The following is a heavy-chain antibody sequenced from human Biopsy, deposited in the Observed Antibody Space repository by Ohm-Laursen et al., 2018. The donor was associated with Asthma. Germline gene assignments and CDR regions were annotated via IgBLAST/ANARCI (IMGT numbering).Heavy chain of an antibody. D-gene: IGHD1-20*01. J-gene: IGHJ5*02. V-gene: IGHV4-34*01. Sequence: SDTLSLTCIVYGGYLTGHYWNWIRPPPGKGLEWIGEIDQSGYTNYNPSLKSRVTISADTSKNQFHLNLSSVTAADTAVYFCARAAITGIRGWFDPWGQGTQVTVSS. CDR2: IDQSGYT. CDR1: GGYLTGHY. CDR3: ARAAITGIRGWFDP.